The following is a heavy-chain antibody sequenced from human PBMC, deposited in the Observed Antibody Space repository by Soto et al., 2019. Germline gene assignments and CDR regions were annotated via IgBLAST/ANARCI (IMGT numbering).Heavy chain of an antibody. CDR1: GGSISSGDYY. D-gene: IGHD6-6*01. J-gene: IGHJ5*02. Sequence: QVQLQESGPGLVKPSQTLSLTCTVSGGSISSGDYYWSWIRQPPGKGLEWIGYIYYSGRTYYNPSLKRRVPXXVXASKNQFSLKLSSVTAADTAVYYCARERPDGARLDPWGQGTLVTVSS. CDR3: ARERPDGARLDP. V-gene: IGHV4-30-4*01. CDR2: IYYSGRT.